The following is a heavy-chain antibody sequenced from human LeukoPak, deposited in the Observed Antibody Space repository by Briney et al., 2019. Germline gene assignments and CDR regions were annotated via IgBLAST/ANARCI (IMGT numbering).Heavy chain of an antibody. CDR2: ISSSSSYI. CDR3: ARVVLSTMVRGEYNWFDP. V-gene: IGHV3-21*01. CDR1: GFTFSSYS. D-gene: IGHD3-10*01. J-gene: IGHJ5*02. Sequence: PGGSLRLSCAASGFTFSSYSMNWVRQAPGKGLEWVSSISSSSSYIYYADSVKGRFTISRDNARNTLYLQMNSLRAEDTAVYYCARVVLSTMVRGEYNWFDPWGQGTLVTVSS.